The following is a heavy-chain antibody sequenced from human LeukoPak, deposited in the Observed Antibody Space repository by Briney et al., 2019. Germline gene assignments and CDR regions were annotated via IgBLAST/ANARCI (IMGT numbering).Heavy chain of an antibody. V-gene: IGHV4-31*11. Sequence: SQTLSLTCAVSGGSISSDGYCWSWHPQRPGQGREWIGNIYYSGSTYYNPSLKSRVTISVDTSKNQFSLKLSSVTAADTAVYYCATSGRFGYDSSGPKWFDPWGQGTLVTVSS. J-gene: IGHJ5*02. D-gene: IGHD3-22*01. CDR2: IYYSGST. CDR3: ATSGRFGYDSSGPKWFDP. CDR1: GGSISSDGYC.